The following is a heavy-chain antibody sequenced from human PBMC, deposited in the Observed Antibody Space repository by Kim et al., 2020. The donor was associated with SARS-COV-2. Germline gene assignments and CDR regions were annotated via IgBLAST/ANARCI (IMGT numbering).Heavy chain of an antibody. CDR1: GFTFDDYA. D-gene: IGHD3-16*01. J-gene: IGHJ5*02. V-gene: IGHV3-9*01. CDR3: ARYVLRGGNNWFDP. Sequence: GGSLRLSCAASGFTFDDYAMHWVRQAPGKGLEWVSGISWNSGSIGYADSVKGRFTISRDNAKNSLYLQMNSLRAEDTALYYCARYVLRGGNNWFDPWGQGTLVTVSS. CDR2: ISWNSGSI.